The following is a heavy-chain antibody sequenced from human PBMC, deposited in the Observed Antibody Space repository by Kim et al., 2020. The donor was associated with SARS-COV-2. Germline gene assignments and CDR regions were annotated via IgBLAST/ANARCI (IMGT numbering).Heavy chain of an antibody. J-gene: IGHJ6*02. CDR3: AKESGAVKEWSPRPGDYYYGLDV. D-gene: IGHD3-3*01. V-gene: IGHV3-7*03. CDR2: IKQDGTEK. Sequence: GGSLRLSCAASGITFSTYWMSWVRQAPGKGLEWVANIKQDGTEKYYVDSVKGRFTVSRDNTKNSLYLQMNSLKVEDTAVYYCAKESGAVKEWSPRPGDYYYGLDVWGQGTPVTVSS. CDR1: GITFSTYW.